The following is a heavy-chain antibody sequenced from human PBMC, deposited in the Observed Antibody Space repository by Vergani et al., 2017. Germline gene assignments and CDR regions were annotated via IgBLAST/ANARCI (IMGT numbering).Heavy chain of an antibody. V-gene: IGHV3-48*03. CDR1: GFTFSSYE. Sequence: EVQLVESGGGLVQPGGSLRLSCAASGFTFSSYEMNWVRQAPGKGLEWVSYISSSGSTIYYADSVKGRFTISRDNAKNSLYLQMNSLRAEDTAVYYCARAGDFWSGYYGDYWGQGTLVTVSS. D-gene: IGHD3-3*01. CDR3: ARAGDFWSGYYGDY. CDR2: ISSSGSTI. J-gene: IGHJ4*02.